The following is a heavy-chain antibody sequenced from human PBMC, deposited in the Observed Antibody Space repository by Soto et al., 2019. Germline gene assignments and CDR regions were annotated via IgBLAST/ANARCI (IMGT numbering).Heavy chain of an antibody. D-gene: IGHD3-10*01. CDR1: GDTFSTYT. CDR3: ARGYGSGSRAFDF. J-gene: IGHJ4*02. V-gene: IGHV1-69*02. Sequence: SVKVSCKASGDTFSTYTINWVRQAPGQRLEWMGRIIPMLGMSNYALKFQGRVTSTADRSTTTVYLHLSSLRSDDTAVYYCARGYGSGSRAFDFLGQATLVTVSS. CDR2: IIPMLGMS.